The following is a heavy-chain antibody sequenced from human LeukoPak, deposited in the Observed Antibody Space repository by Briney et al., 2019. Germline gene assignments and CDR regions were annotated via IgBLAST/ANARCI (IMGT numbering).Heavy chain of an antibody. D-gene: IGHD2-15*01. CDR2: FYHSGRT. J-gene: IGHJ3*02. CDR1: GYSISSGYY. CDR3: AREYCSGGSCYLGAFDI. Sequence: SETLSLTCTVSGYSISSGYYWGWIRQPPGKGLEWIGSFYHSGRTYYNPSLKSRVTISVDTSKNQFSLKLSSVTAADTAVYYCAREYCSGGSCYLGAFDIWGQGTMVTVSS. V-gene: IGHV4-38-2*02.